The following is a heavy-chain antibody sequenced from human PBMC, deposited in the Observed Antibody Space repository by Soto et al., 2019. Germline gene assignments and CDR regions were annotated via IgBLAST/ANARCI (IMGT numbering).Heavy chain of an antibody. J-gene: IGHJ4*02. D-gene: IGHD2-8*01. CDR1: GGSIRSVDHW. CDR2: IHSGGTT. V-gene: IGHV4-30-4*01. Sequence: PSETLSLTCTVSGGSIRSVDHWWTWIRQPPGKGLEWLGYIHSGGTTYDSPSLKSRLTMSVDTSRNQFSLNLKSVTAADTAVYFCAMYAADNRCFEVWGQGTRVTVSS. CDR3: AMYAADNRCFEV.